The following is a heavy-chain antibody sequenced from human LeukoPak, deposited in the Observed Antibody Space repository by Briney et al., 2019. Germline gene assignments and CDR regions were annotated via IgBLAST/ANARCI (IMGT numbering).Heavy chain of an antibody. D-gene: IGHD3-22*01. Sequence: PGRSLRPSCAASGFTFRSYGMHWVRQAPGKGLEWVAVISYDGSNKYYADSVKGRFTISRDNSKNTLYLQMNSLRAEDTAVYYCASSGSSGYYGDYWGQGTLVTVSS. CDR2: ISYDGSNK. CDR3: ASSGSSGYYGDY. V-gene: IGHV3-30*03. CDR1: GFTFRSYG. J-gene: IGHJ4*02.